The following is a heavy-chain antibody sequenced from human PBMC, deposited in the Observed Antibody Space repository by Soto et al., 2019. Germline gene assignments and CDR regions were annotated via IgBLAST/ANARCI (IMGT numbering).Heavy chain of an antibody. CDR1: GFTFSSYS. V-gene: IGHV3-33*08. CDR3: ARVLPRCYDSSGAIDY. Sequence: PVGSLRLSCAASGFTFSSYSMNWVRQAPGKGLEWVAVIWYDGSNKYYADSVKGRFTISRDNSKNTLYLQMNSLRAEDTAVYYCARVLPRCYDSSGAIDYWGQGTLVTVSS. J-gene: IGHJ4*02. CDR2: IWYDGSNK. D-gene: IGHD3-22*01.